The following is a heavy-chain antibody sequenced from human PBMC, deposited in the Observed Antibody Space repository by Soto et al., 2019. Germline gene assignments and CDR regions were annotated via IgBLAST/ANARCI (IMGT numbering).Heavy chain of an antibody. Sequence: GGSMRLSCAASGLTFSSYAITWIRQAPGKGLEWVSYISNGGDTTYYADSVKGRFTISRDNAKNSLYLQMDSLRAEDTALYYCVRGYKYPTYWGRGTLVTVSS. CDR2: ISNGGDTT. J-gene: IGHJ4*02. V-gene: IGHV3-11*01. CDR1: GLTFSSYA. CDR3: VRGYKYPTY. D-gene: IGHD5-18*01.